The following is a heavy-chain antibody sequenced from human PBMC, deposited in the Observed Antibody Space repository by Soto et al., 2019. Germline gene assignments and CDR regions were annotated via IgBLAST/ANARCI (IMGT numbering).Heavy chain of an antibody. Sequence: KPGGSLRLSCAASGFTFSSYSMNWVRQAPGKGLEWVSSISSSSSYIYYADSVKGRFTISRDNAKNSLYLQMDSLRAEDTAVYYCAREGIVVVPAAIPGNWFDPWGQGTLVTVSS. CDR3: AREGIVVVPAAIPGNWFDP. J-gene: IGHJ5*02. CDR1: GFTFSSYS. CDR2: ISSSSSYI. D-gene: IGHD2-2*01. V-gene: IGHV3-21*01.